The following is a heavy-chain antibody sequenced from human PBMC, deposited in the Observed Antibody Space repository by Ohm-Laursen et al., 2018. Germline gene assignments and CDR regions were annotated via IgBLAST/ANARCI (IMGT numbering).Heavy chain of an antibody. CDR1: GSSISSGYY. D-gene: IGHD1-7*01. J-gene: IGHJ4*02. V-gene: IGHV4-38-2*01. Sequence: GTLSLTWAVSGSSISSGYYWGWIRQPPGQGLEWIGSIYRTGSTYYNPSLKSRLTISLDTSKNQFSLKLTSVTAADTAVYYCARGSQTGTIRIDYWGQGTLVTVSS. CDR3: ARGSQTGTIRIDY. CDR2: IYRTGST.